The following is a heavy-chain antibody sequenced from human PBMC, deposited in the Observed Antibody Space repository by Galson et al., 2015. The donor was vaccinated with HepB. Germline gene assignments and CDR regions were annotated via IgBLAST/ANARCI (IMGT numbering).Heavy chain of an antibody. Sequence: ETLSLTCTVSGGSISSSSYYWGWIRQPPGKGLEWIGSIYYSGSTYYNPSLKSRVTISVDTSKNQFSLKLSSVTAADTAVYYCARLSSYSSSWYRYSHWFDPWGQGTLVTVSS. CDR2: IYYSGST. J-gene: IGHJ5*02. D-gene: IGHD6-13*01. CDR1: GGSISSSSYY. CDR3: ARLSSYSSSWYRYSHWFDP. V-gene: IGHV4-39*01.